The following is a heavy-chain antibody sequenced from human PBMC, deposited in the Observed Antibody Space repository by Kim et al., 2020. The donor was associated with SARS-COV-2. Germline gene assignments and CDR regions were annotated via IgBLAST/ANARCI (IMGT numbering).Heavy chain of an antibody. J-gene: IGHJ6*02. CDR3: ARAGSGSYYYGMDV. V-gene: IGHV3-30*01. D-gene: IGHD1-26*01. Sequence: ANSVKDRFTISRDNSKNTLYLQMNSLRAEDTAVYYCARAGSGSYYYGMDVWGQGTTVTVSS.